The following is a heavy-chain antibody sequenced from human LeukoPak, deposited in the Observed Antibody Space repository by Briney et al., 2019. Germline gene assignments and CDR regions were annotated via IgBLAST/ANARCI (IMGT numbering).Heavy chain of an antibody. CDR3: ARSHDYYASSGYSFDY. Sequence: PGGSLRLSCAASGFTFSSYAMHRVRQAPGKGLEWVAVISYDGSNKYYADSVKGRFTISRDNSKNTLYLQMNSLRAEDTAVYYCARSHDYYASSGYSFDYWGQGTLVTVSS. CDR2: ISYDGSNK. CDR1: GFTFSSYA. V-gene: IGHV3-30-3*01. D-gene: IGHD3-22*01. J-gene: IGHJ4*02.